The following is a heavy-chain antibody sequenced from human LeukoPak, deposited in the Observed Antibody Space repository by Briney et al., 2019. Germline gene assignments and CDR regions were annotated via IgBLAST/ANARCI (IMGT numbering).Heavy chain of an antibody. V-gene: IGHV3-43D*03. J-gene: IGHJ4*02. CDR3: VKDMWRSNTWRFDS. CDR1: GFTFDDFA. Sequence: GGSLRLSCAASGFTFDDFAPHWVRQAPGKGLEWVSLINSAGDVTYYADSVQGRFSVSRDNIKKSMYLQMNSPRTEDTALYYCVKDMWRSNTWRFDSWGQRTLVTVSS. CDR2: INSAGDVT. D-gene: IGHD6-13*01.